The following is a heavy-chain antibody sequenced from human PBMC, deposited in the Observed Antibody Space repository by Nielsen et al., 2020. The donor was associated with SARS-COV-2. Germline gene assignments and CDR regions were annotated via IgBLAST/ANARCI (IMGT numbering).Heavy chain of an antibody. D-gene: IGHD4-17*01. CDR3: ARFYGDGPFDY. V-gene: IGHV4-59*13. J-gene: IGHJ4*02. Sequence: SETLSLTCTVSGGSISSYYWSWLRQPPGKGLEWIGYIYYPGIYRGITNYHPSLNSRVTISLDTSKNQFSLDLTSVTAADTAVYYCARFYGDGPFDYWGQGTLVTVPS. CDR1: GGSISSYY. CDR2: IYYPGIYRGIT.